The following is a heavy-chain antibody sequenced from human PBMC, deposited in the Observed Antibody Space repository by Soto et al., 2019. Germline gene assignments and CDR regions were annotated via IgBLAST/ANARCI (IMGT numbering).Heavy chain of an antibody. J-gene: IGHJ4*02. CDR2: VFAGGNT. CDR3: AKGDFGS. CDR1: GFTVSNNY. D-gene: IGHD3-16*01. V-gene: IGHV3-53*01. Sequence: PGGSLRLSCAASGFTVSNNYMSWVRQAPGKGLEWVAIVFAGGNTYHADSVKGRFTVSRDSFKNTLDLQMNSLRVEDSAVYYCAKGDFGSWGQGTLVTVSS.